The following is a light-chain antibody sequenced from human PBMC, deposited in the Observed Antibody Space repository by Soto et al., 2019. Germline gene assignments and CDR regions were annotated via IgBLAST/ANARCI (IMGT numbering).Light chain of an antibody. Sequence: DIQMTQSPSPLPASIGDRFTTTCRSSQDVSHWLAWYRQKPGEAPHPLIYDVSSPENGAPSTCSGSRSGTEFTLTVSSLRPDDFGTYVWQQYYGVPWACGQGTKVEIK. CDR1: QDVSHW. CDR2: DVS. V-gene: IGKV1-5*01. CDR3: QQYYGVPWA. J-gene: IGKJ1*01.